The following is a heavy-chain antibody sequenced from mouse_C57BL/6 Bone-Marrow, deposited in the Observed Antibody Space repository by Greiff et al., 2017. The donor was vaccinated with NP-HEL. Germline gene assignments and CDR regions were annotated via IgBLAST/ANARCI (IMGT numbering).Heavy chain of an antibody. V-gene: IGHV1-69*01. CDR1: GYTFTSYW. J-gene: IGHJ2*01. CDR2: IDPSDSYT. Sequence: QVQLQQPGAELVMPGASVKLSCKASGYTFTSYWMHWVKQRPGQGLEWIGEIDPSDSYTNYTQKFKGKSTLTVDKSSSTAYMQLSSLTSEDSAVYYCARETYYGSSFDYWGQGTTLTVSS. CDR3: ARETYYGSSFDY. D-gene: IGHD1-1*01.